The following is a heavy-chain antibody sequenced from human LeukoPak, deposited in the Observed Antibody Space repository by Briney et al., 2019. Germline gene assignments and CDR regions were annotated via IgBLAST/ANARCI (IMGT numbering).Heavy chain of an antibody. V-gene: IGHV1-2*02. D-gene: IGHD3-3*01. CDR2: INPNSGGK. J-gene: IGHJ3*02. CDR1: GYTFTGYY. CDR3: ARNRGITYQDFCRGHDVFDM. Sequence: ASVKVSCKASGYTFTGYYMHWVRQAPGQGLEWMVWINPNSGGKNYAQKFPGRVTMTRDTSNSKAYMELSRLRSEDTAVYYCARNRGITYQDFCRGHDVFDMWGQGTMVTVSS.